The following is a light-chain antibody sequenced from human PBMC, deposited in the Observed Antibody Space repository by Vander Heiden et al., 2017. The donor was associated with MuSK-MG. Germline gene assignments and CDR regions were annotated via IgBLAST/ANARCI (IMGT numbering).Light chain of an antibody. Sequence: SSELTQPPSSSVSPGKTASITCSGDHLGTKFGCWYQQKAGQSPVIGIYEYVKRPSGIPERFSGSSSANTATLTISGTRTMDEADYYCQEWDNDIGIFGGGTKLTVL. CDR2: EYV. CDR1: HLGTKF. J-gene: IGLJ2*01. V-gene: IGLV3-1*01. CDR3: QEWDNDIGI.